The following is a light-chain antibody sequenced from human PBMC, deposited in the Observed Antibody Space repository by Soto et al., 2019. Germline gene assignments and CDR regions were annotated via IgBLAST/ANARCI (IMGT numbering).Light chain of an antibody. CDR1: SSNIGSNT. CDR2: SNN. J-gene: IGLJ2*01. Sequence: QSVLTQPPSASGTPGQRVTISCSGSSSNIGSNTVNWYQQLPGTAPKLLIYSNNQRPSGVTDRFSGSKSGTSASLAISGLQSEYEADYYCAAWDDSLNGVVFGGGTKLTVL. V-gene: IGLV1-44*01. CDR3: AAWDDSLNGVV.